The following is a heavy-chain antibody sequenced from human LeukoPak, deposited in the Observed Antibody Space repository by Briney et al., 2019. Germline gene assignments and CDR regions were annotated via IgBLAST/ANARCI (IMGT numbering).Heavy chain of an antibody. J-gene: IGHJ6*02. CDR2: ISDDGNNK. CDR3: ARDRRGGGSGRYYYYYGMDV. V-gene: IGHV3-30-3*01. CDR1: GFTFSTYA. D-gene: IGHD3-10*01. Sequence: PGGSLRLSCAASGFTFSTYALHWVRQAPGKGLEGVADISDDGNNKYYADSVKGRFTIYRDNSKNTLYLQMNSLRAEDTAVYYCARDRRGGGSGRYYYYYGMDVWGQGTTVTVSS.